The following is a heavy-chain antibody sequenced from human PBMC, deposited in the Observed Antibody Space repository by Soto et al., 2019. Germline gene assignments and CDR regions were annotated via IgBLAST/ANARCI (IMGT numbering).Heavy chain of an antibody. CDR2: ISGSGGST. V-gene: IGHV3-23*04. CDR3: AKGFGSSWYFDY. CDR1: GFTFSSYG. Sequence: EVQLVESGGGLVQPGGSLRLSCAASGFTFSSYGMSWVRQAPGKGLEWVSVISGSGGSTDYADSVRGRFTISRDNPKNTLYLQMNSLRAEDTAVYYCAKGFGSSWYFDYWGQGTLVTVSS. J-gene: IGHJ4*02. D-gene: IGHD6-13*01.